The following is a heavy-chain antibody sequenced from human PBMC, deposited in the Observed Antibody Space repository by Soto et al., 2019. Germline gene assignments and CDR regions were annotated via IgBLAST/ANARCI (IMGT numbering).Heavy chain of an antibody. V-gene: IGHV1-69*02. Sequence: QVQLVQSGAEVKKPGSSVKVSCKASGGIFNRYSVSWVRQAPGQGLEWMGRIIPLFGITNYAQKFQGRVMITADKSTNTAYMEVNGLRSEDTALYYWATVYGGDCTTTTCYGDFDYWGQGTLVTVTS. D-gene: IGHD2-2*01. CDR1: GGIFNRYS. CDR3: ATVYGGDCTTTTCYGDFDY. J-gene: IGHJ4*02. CDR2: IIPLFGIT.